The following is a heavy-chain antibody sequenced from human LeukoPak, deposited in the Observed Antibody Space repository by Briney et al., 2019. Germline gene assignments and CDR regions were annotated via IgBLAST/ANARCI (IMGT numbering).Heavy chain of an antibody. CDR3: ARGELLFPYGMDV. Sequence: ASVNVSCKASGYTFTSYYIHWVRQAPGQGLEWMGIISPSGGTTNYAQKFQGRVTLTRDTSTSTVYMELSSLRSEDTAVYYCARGELLFPYGMDVWGLGTTVTVSS. J-gene: IGHJ6*02. V-gene: IGHV1-46*01. CDR2: ISPSGGTT. CDR1: GYTFTSYY. D-gene: IGHD3-10*01.